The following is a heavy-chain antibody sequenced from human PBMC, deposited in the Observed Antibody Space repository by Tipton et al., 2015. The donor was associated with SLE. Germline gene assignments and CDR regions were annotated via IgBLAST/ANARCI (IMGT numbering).Heavy chain of an antibody. CDR1: GGSISSSSYY. D-gene: IGHD3-16*01. Sequence: TLSLTCTVSGGSISSSSYYWGWIRQPPGKGLEWIGSIYYSGSTYYNPSLKSRATISVDTSKNQFSLKLSSVTAADTAVYYCARLGGSYLDYWGQGTLVTVSS. CDR2: IYYSGST. V-gene: IGHV4-39*01. CDR3: ARLGGSYLDY. J-gene: IGHJ4*02.